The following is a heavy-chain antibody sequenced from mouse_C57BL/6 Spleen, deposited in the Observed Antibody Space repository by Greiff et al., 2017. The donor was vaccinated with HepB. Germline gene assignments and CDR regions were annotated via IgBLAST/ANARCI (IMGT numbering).Heavy chain of an antibody. CDR2: ISDGGSYT. Sequence: VQLKESGGGLVKPGGSLKLSCAASGFTFSSYAMSWVRQTPEKRLEWVATISDGGSYTYYPENIKGRFTISRDNAKNNPYLQMSQLKSEDTAMYYGARDRVDCAGYGPGAYWGQGTLVTVSA. CDR1: GFTFSSYA. D-gene: IGHD3-2*02. V-gene: IGHV5-4*01. CDR3: ARDRVDCAGYGPGAY. J-gene: IGHJ3*01.